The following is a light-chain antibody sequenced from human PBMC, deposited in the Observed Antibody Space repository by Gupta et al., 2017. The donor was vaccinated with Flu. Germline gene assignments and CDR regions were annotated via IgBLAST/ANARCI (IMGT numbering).Light chain of an antibody. CDR2: LAS. CDR1: QSLLQSNGYNY. CDR3: MQTLQSPVA. V-gene: IGKV2-28*01. Sequence: ISCRSSQSLLQSNGYNYLDWYVQKPGQSPQLLIYLASNRASGVPDRFVARGSGTDFTLRIRTVEAEDVGVYYCMQTLQSPVAFGQGTKVEIK. J-gene: IGKJ1*01.